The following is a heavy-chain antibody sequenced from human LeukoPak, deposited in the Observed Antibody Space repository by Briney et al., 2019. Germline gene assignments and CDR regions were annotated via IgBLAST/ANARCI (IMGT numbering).Heavy chain of an antibody. D-gene: IGHD2-15*01. CDR3: ARQDSLGYCSGGSCSRSDY. J-gene: IGHJ4*02. CDR2: IDPSDSYT. CDR1: GYSFTSYW. V-gene: IGHV5-10-1*01. Sequence: GESLRISCRGSGYSFTSYWISWVRQMPGKGLEWMGRIDPSDSYTNYSPSFQGHVTISAHKSISTAHLKWSSLKASHTAMYYCARQDSLGYCSGGSCSRSDYWGQGTLVSVSS.